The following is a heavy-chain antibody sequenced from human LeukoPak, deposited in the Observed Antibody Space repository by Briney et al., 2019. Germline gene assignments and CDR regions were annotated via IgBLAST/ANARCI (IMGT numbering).Heavy chain of an antibody. Sequence: SETLSLTCTVSGGSISSGDYYWSWIRQPPGKGLEWIGYIYYNGDTNYNPSLKSRVIISIDTSSNQFSLRLNSMTAADTAVYYCARVLRAASWRSYDYWGQGSLVTVSS. J-gene: IGHJ4*02. CDR3: ARVLRAASWRSYDY. V-gene: IGHV4-61*08. D-gene: IGHD5-18*01. CDR2: IYYNGDT. CDR1: GGSISSGDYY.